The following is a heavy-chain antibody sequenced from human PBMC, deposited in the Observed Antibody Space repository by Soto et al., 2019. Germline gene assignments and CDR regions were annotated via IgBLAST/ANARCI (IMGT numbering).Heavy chain of an antibody. V-gene: IGHV2-26*01. CDR1: GFSLSKARMG. Sequence: QVTLKESGPVLVKPTETLTLTCSVSGFSLSKARMGVSWIRQPPGKALEWLAHIFWNDERSYNTSLKSRLTISRDTSKIQVVLTMTNVDPVDTGTYFCARALREGLPIYYFDSWGQGTLVTVSS. J-gene: IGHJ4*02. D-gene: IGHD1-26*01. CDR3: ARALREGLPIYYFDS. CDR2: IFWNDER.